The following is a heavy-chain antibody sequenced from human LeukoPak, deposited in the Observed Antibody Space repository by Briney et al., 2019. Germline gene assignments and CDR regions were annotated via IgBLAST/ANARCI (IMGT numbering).Heavy chain of an antibody. Sequence: PGGSLRLSCAASGFTFRSYGMHWVRQAPGKGLEWVAVIWYDGSNKYYADSVKGQFIISRDNSKNTLYLQVNSLRAEDTAVYYCARDPYGSGSTSFDIWGQGTMVTVSS. CDR2: IWYDGSNK. D-gene: IGHD3-10*01. CDR1: GFTFRSYG. V-gene: IGHV3-33*01. CDR3: ARDPYGSGSTSFDI. J-gene: IGHJ3*02.